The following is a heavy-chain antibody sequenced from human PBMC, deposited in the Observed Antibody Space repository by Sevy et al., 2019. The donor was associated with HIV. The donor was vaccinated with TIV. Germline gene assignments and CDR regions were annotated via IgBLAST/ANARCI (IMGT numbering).Heavy chain of an antibody. Sequence: SETLSLTCAVYGGSFSGYYWSWIRQPPGKRLEWIGEINHSGSTNYNPSLKSRVTISVDTSKNQFSLKLSPVTAADTAVYYCARTYIVVVVAATPGWFDPWGQGTLVTVSS. CDR3: ARTYIVVVVAATPGWFDP. D-gene: IGHD2-15*01. V-gene: IGHV4-34*01. CDR2: INHSGST. J-gene: IGHJ5*02. CDR1: GGSFSGYY.